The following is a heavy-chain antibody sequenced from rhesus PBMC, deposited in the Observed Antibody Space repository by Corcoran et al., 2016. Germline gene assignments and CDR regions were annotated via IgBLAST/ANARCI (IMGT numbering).Heavy chain of an antibody. CDR3: TTVGFDY. D-gene: IGHD5-24*01. V-gene: IGHV3-186*02. CDR2: IRSKYNNDAT. Sequence: EVQLVESGGGLVQPGGSLRLSCAASGFTFSDYAMSWVRQASGKGLGWVGYIRSKYNNDATEYAASVKGRFTISRDDSKNTLYLQMSSLKTEDTAVYYCTTVGFDYWGQGVLVTVSS. J-gene: IGHJ4*01. CDR1: GFTFSDYA.